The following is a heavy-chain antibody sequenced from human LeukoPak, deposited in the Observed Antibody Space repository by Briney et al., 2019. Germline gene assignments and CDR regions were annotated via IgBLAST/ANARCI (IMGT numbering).Heavy chain of an antibody. CDR3: AKDRSCTNDICHGDFDY. Sequence: GGSLRLSCAASGFTFSSYAVSWVRLAPGKGLEWVSSISGSGGSTYSADSVKGRFTISRDNSKNTLYLQMNSLRAEDTALYYCAKDRSCTNDICHGDFDYWGQGTLVTVSS. V-gene: IGHV3-23*01. CDR1: GFTFSSYA. D-gene: IGHD2-8*01. CDR2: ISGSGGST. J-gene: IGHJ4*02.